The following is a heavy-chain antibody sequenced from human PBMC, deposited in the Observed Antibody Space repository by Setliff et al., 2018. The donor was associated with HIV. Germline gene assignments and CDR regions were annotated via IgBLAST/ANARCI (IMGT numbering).Heavy chain of an antibody. CDR3: ARHSEYSSSWYYFDY. D-gene: IGHD6-13*01. CDR1: GGSISSSSYY. V-gene: IGHV4-39*01. J-gene: IGHJ4*02. Sequence: SETLSLTCTVSGGSISSSSYYWGWIRQPPGKGLEWIGSIYYSGSTYYNPSLKSRATISVDTSKNQFSLKLSSVTAADTAVYYCARHSEYSSSWYYFDYWGQGTLVTVSS. CDR2: IYYSGST.